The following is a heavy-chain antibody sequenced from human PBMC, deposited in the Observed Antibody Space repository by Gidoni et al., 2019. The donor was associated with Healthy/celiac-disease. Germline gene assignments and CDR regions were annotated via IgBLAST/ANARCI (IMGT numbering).Heavy chain of an antibody. CDR3: ARDHYGDYVYFDY. CDR2: IIPILGIA. V-gene: IGHV1-69*08. D-gene: IGHD4-17*01. Sequence: QVQLVQSGAEVKKPGSSVKVSCKASGGPFSSYTISWVRQAPGQGLEWMGRIIPILGIANYAQKFQGRVTITADKSTSTAYMELSSLRSEDTAVYYCARDHYGDYVYFDYWGQGTLVTVSS. J-gene: IGHJ4*02. CDR1: GGPFSSYT.